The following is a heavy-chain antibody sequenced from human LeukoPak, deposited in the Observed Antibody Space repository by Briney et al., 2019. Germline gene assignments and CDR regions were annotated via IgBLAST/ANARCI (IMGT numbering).Heavy chain of an antibody. CDR1: GFTFSSYW. V-gene: IGHV3-74*01. CDR3: ARGIAARPDIWFDP. Sequence: GGSLRLSCAASGFTFSSYWMLWVRQAPGKGLVWVSRINSDGSSTSYADSVKGRFTISRDNAKNTLYLQMNSLRAEDTAVYYCARGIAARPDIWFDPWGQGTLVTVSS. D-gene: IGHD6-6*01. J-gene: IGHJ5*02. CDR2: INSDGSST.